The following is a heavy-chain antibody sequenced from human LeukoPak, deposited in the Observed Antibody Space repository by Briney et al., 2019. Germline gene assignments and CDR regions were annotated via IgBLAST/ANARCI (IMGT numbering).Heavy chain of an antibody. CDR2: ISGDGGST. J-gene: IGHJ4*02. CDR1: GFTFDEYA. V-gene: IGHV3-43*02. D-gene: IGHD6-13*01. Sequence: GGSLRLSCAAAGFTFDEYAVHWVRQAPGKGLEWVSLISGDGGSTYYADSVKGRFTISRDNSKNSLYLQMNSLRTEDTALYYCAKDMSIAAAGFFDYWGQGTLVTVSS. CDR3: AKDMSIAAAGFFDY.